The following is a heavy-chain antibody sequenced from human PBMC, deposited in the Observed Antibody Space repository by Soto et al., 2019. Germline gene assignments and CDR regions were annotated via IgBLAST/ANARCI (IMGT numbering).Heavy chain of an antibody. D-gene: IGHD3-10*01. CDR3: ARNRITMVRGVNRSYYYGMDV. J-gene: IGHJ6*02. CDR2: IYHSGST. Sequence: SETLSLTCAVSGYAISRGYYCGWIRHPPGQGLQWIGSIYHSGSTYYNPSLKSRVTISVDTSKNQSSLKLSSVTAADTAVYYCARNRITMVRGVNRSYYYGMDVWGQGTTVTVSS. CDR1: GYAISRGYY. V-gene: IGHV4-38-2*01.